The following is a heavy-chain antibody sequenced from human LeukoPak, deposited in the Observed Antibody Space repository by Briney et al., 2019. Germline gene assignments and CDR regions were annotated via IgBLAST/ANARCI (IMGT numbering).Heavy chain of an antibody. J-gene: IGHJ6*02. Sequence: GGSLRLSCAASGFTFSSYAMSWVRQAPGKGLEWVSSISTSGGSTYYAESVKGRFTISRDNSKNTLYLQMNSLRAEDTAVYYCARDASGSLLRDFWSGYRPVYYYGMDVWGQGTTVTVSS. CDR3: ARDASGSLLRDFWSGYRPVYYYGMDV. CDR1: GFTFSSYA. D-gene: IGHD3-3*01. V-gene: IGHV3-23*01. CDR2: ISTSGGST.